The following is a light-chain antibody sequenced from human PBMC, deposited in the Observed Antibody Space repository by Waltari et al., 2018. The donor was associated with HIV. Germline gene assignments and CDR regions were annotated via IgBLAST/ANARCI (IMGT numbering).Light chain of an antibody. Sequence: EIVMTQSPATLSVSPGERATLSCRASQSVSSNLAWYQQKPGQAPRLLIYGASTRATGIPARFGGSGSGTEVTLTISSLQSEDFAVYYCQQYNNWPPELTFGGGTKVEIK. V-gene: IGKV3-15*01. J-gene: IGKJ4*01. CDR3: QQYNNWPPELT. CDR2: GAS. CDR1: QSVSSN.